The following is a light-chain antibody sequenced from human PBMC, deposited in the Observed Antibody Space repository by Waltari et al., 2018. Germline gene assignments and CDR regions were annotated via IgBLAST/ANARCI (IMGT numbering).Light chain of an antibody. Sequence: VMTQSPLSLPVSLGQPASISCRSSQSRLNSYGNTYLNWYQQRPGQSPRRLRYKVSRSDSGVPDRFSGSGSGAEFTLKICRVEAEDVGVYYCMQGKQWVPWTFGQGTKVDIK. CDR3: MQGKQWVPWT. V-gene: IGKV2D-30*01. CDR2: KVS. CDR1: QSRLNSYGNTY. J-gene: IGKJ1*01.